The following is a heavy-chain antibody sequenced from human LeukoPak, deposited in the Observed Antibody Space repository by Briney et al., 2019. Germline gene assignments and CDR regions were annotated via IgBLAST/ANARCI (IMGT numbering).Heavy chain of an antibody. V-gene: IGHV3-74*01. CDR2: IRTDGSST. CDR1: GFTFSSYW. CDR3: ANEGPNFAY. Sequence: GGSLRLSCTASGFTFSSYWMHWVRQAPGKGLVWVSRIRTDGSSTSYADSVKGRFTISRDNAKNTLYLQMNSLRAEDTAVYYCANEGPNFAYWGQGTLVTVSS. D-gene: IGHD2-8*01. J-gene: IGHJ4*02.